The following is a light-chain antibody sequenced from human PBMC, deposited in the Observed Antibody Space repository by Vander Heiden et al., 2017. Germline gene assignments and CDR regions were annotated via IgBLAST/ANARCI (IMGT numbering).Light chain of an antibody. J-gene: IGLJ1*01. CDR3: SSYTTSGTFPYV. V-gene: IGLV2-14*01. CDR2: DVD. Sequence: QSALTQPASVSGSPGLSIPISCTGASSDIGRYSYVPWYQRHPGKAPILIIYDVDSRPSGVSNRFSGSKSGKTASLTISVLQAEDEAEYYCSSYTTSGTFPYVFGAGTQVTVL. CDR1: SSDIGRYSY.